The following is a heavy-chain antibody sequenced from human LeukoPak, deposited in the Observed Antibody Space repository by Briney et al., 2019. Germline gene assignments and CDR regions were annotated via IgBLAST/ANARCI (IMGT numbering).Heavy chain of an antibody. CDR1: GYTFTSYY. Sequence: AASVKVSCKASGYTFTSYYMHWVRQAPRQGLEWMGIINPSGGSTSYAQKFQGRVTMTRDMSTSTVYMELSSLRSEDTAVYYCARGGVRYCSSTSCQIDYWGQGTLVTVSS. V-gene: IGHV1-46*01. D-gene: IGHD2-2*01. CDR3: ARGGVRYCSSTSCQIDY. J-gene: IGHJ4*02. CDR2: INPSGGST.